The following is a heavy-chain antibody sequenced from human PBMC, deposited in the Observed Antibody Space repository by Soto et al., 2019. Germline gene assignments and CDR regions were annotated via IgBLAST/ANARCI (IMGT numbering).Heavy chain of an antibody. CDR3: AKNGQPPYYYYGMDV. CDR1: GYTFSRYG. D-gene: IGHD2-8*01. CDR2: VSGYNGDT. J-gene: IGHJ6*02. Sequence: ASVKVSCKASGYTFSRYGISWVRQAPGQGLEWMGWVSGYNGDTKYAQKVQGRVTMTIDTSTYTAYMELRSLTSDGTAKYYCAKNGQPPYYYYGMDVWG. V-gene: IGHV1-18*01.